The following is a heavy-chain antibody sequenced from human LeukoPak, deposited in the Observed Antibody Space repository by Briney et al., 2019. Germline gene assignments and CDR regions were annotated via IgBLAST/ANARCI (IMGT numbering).Heavy chain of an antibody. CDR3: AKCSTYYYDSSSYYYFDY. Sequence: PGRSLRLSCAASGFTFSSYGMHWVRQAPGKGLEWVAVIWYDGSNKYYADSVKGRFTISRDNTKNTLYLQMNSLRAEDTAVYYCAKCSTYYYDSSSYYYFDYWGQGTLVTVSS. CDR2: IWYDGSNK. V-gene: IGHV3-33*06. CDR1: GFTFSSYG. J-gene: IGHJ4*02. D-gene: IGHD3-22*01.